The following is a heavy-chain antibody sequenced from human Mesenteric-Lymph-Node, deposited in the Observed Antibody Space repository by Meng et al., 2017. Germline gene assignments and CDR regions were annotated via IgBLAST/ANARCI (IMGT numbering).Heavy chain of an antibody. J-gene: IGHJ4*02. Sequence: GGSLRLSCAASGFTFSSYSMNWVRQAPGKGLEWVSSISSSSSYIYYADSVKGRFTISRDNAKNSLYLQMNSLRAEDTAVYYCAREQWLVRNFDYWGQGTLVTVSS. CDR3: AREQWLVRNFDY. CDR1: GFTFSSYS. CDR2: ISSSSSYI. D-gene: IGHD6-19*01. V-gene: IGHV3-21*01.